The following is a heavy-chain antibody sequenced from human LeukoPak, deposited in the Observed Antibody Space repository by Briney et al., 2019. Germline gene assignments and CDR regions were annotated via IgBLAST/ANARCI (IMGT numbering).Heavy chain of an antibody. CDR1: GGSISTYY. V-gene: IGHV4-59*01. CDR2: VYYRGRT. CDR3: AKGSATTGFDP. Sequence: SETLSLTCTVSGGSISTYYWNWIRQPPGKGLEWIGYVYYRGRTNYSPSLKSRVTILVDTSKDQFSLRLISVTAADTAVYYCAKGSATTGFDPWGQGTLVTVSS. J-gene: IGHJ5*02. D-gene: IGHD1/OR15-1a*01.